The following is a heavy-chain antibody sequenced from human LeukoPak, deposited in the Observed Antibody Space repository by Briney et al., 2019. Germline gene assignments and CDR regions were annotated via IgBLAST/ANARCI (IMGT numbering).Heavy chain of an antibody. D-gene: IGHD1-26*01. CDR3: ARAVMGATYFDY. V-gene: IGHV7-4-1*02. Sequence: ASVKVSCKASGYTFTSYAMNWARQAPGQGLEWMGWINTNTGNPTYAQGSTGRFDFSLDTSVSTAYLQIRSLEAEDTAVYYCARAVMGATYFDYWGQGTLVTVSS. CDR2: INTNTGNP. J-gene: IGHJ4*02. CDR1: GYTFTSYA.